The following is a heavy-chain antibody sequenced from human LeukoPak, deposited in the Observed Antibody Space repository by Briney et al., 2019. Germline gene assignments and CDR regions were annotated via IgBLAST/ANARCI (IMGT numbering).Heavy chain of an antibody. Sequence: GGSVRLSCAASGFTFSNYAMSWVRQGPGKRLEWVSAIIGNGGTTYYADSVKGRFTISRDNSKNTLYMQMNSLRAEDTSVYYCEKGVGTAAAGPGVLDNWGKETRVTVSS. D-gene: IGHD6-13*01. CDR2: IIGNGGTT. J-gene: IGHJ4*02. CDR1: GFTFSNYA. V-gene: IGHV3-23*01. CDR3: EKGVGTAAAGPGVLDN.